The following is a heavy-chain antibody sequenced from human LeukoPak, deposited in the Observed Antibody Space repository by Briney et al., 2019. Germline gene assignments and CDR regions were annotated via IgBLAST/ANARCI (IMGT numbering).Heavy chain of an antibody. CDR2: IYSGGRT. Sequence: PGGSLRLSCAASGFTVSSNYMHWVRQAPGKGLEWVSVIYSGGRTYYAESVKGRFTISRDSSTNTLFLQMNSLRAEDTAIYYCARDLVVAGLVPWGQGTLVTVSS. V-gene: IGHV3-66*01. CDR3: ARDLVVAGLVP. J-gene: IGHJ5*02. CDR1: GFTVSSNY. D-gene: IGHD3-22*01.